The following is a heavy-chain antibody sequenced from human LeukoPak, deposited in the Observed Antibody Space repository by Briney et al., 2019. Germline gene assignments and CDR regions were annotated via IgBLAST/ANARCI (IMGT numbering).Heavy chain of an antibody. Sequence: ASVKVSCKASGYTFTGYGISWVRQAPGQGLEWMGWISAYNGNTNYAQKLQGRVTMTTDTSTSTAYMELRSLRSDDTAVYYCARAPSHSSSWLSDWYFDLWGRGTLVTVSS. CDR3: ARAPSHSSSWLSDWYFDL. CDR2: ISAYNGNT. J-gene: IGHJ2*01. CDR1: GYTFTGYG. D-gene: IGHD6-13*01. V-gene: IGHV1-18*01.